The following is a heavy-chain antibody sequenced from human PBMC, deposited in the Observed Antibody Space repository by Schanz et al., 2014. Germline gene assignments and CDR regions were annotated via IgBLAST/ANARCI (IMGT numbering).Heavy chain of an antibody. CDR2: ITNKPNNYNT. CDR1: GFTFNSYA. CDR3: VRLDVHDY. V-gene: IGHV3-72*01. J-gene: IGHJ4*02. Sequence: VQLVESGGGVVQPGGSLRLSCAASGFTFNSYAFHWVRQAPGKGLEWVGRITNKPNNYNTEYAASVKGRFTISRDDSRTSLYLQMSSLKTEDTAVYYCVRLDVHDYWGQGTLVTVSA. D-gene: IGHD3-16*01.